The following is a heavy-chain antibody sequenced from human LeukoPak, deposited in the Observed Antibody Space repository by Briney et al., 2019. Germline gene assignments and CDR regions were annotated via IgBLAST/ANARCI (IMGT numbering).Heavy chain of an antibody. CDR2: ISSDASTT. V-gene: IGHV3-74*01. Sequence: GGSLRLSCAASGFSFSSYWMHWVRQAPGEGLVWVSRISSDASTTNYADSVKGRFTISRDNAKNTLYLQMNSLRAEDTAMYYCAMLAKMATIDDFDYWGQGTLVTVSS. CDR3: AMLAKMATIDDFDY. CDR1: GFSFSSYW. D-gene: IGHD5-24*01. J-gene: IGHJ4*02.